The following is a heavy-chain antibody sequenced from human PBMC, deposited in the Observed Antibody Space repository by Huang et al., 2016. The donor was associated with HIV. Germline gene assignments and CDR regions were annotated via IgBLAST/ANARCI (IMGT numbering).Heavy chain of an antibody. D-gene: IGHD2-15*01. J-gene: IGHJ3*02. CDR3: ARRRRGGFDI. V-gene: IGHV5-51*03. Sequence: EVQLVQSGAEVKRPGESLKISCKGSRYNFAGYWSGWVRHMPGKGLEWMCSIYFEDSDARDSPSLQGQVTISADTSLYSSYLQWTSLRASDTAIFYCARRRRGGFDIWGQGTLVTVSS. CDR2: IYFEDSDA. CDR1: RYNFAGYW.